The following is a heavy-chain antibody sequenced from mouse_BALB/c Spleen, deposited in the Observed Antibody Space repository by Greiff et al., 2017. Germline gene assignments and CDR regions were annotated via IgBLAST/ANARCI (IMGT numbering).Heavy chain of an antibody. D-gene: IGHD1-1*01. J-gene: IGHJ2*01. Sequence: DVHLVESGGGLVQPGGSLRLSCATSGFTFTDYYMSWVRQPPGKALEWLGFIRNKANGYTTEYSASVKGRFTISRDNSQSILYLQMNTLRAEDSATYYCARGDYYGSSPYYFDYWGQGTTLTVSS. CDR2: IRNKANGYTT. CDR3: ARGDYYGSSPYYFDY. V-gene: IGHV7-3*02. CDR1: GFTFTDYY.